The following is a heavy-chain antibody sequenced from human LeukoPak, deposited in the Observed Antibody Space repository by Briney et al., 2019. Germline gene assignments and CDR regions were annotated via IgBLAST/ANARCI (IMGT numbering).Heavy chain of an antibody. CDR3: AKDAGTRVIYMDV. Sequence: PGGSLRLSCASSGFTFTIYAMHWVRQAPGKGLEWVAVIWCDGSNKYYADSVKGRFTISRDNSKNTLYLQMNSLRAEDTAVYYCAKDAGTRVIYMDVWGKGTTVTVSS. V-gene: IGHV3-33*06. CDR2: IWCDGSNK. J-gene: IGHJ6*03. CDR1: GFTFTIYA. D-gene: IGHD6-13*01.